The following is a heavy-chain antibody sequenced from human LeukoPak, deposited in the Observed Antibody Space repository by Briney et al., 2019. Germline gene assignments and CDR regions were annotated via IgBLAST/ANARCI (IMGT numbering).Heavy chain of an antibody. CDR1: GYTFTSYY. CDR2: INPSGGST. CDR3: ARVGRCGGGGCYFPPVDAFDI. J-gene: IGHJ3*02. D-gene: IGHD2-15*01. V-gene: IGHV1-46*01. Sequence: GASVKVSCKASGYTFTSYYMHWVRQAPGQGLEWMGIINPSGGSTSYAQKFQGRVTMTRDMSTSTVYMELSSLRSEDTAVYYCARVGRCGGGGCYFPPVDAFDIWGQGTMVTVSS.